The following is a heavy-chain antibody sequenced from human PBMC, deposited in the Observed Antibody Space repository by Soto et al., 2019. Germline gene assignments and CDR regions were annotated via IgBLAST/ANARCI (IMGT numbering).Heavy chain of an antibody. Sequence: GGSLRLSCAASGFTFSSYWMSWLRQAPGKGLEWVANIKQEGSDEHYVDSVKGRFTISRDDAKKSVFLQMNSLRAEDTAVYYCARTEGFRYGYSYYYYMDLWGKGTTVTVSS. V-gene: IGHV3-7*01. J-gene: IGHJ6*03. CDR1: GFTFSSYW. CDR3: ARTEGFRYGYSYYYYMDL. D-gene: IGHD5-18*01. CDR2: IKQEGSDE.